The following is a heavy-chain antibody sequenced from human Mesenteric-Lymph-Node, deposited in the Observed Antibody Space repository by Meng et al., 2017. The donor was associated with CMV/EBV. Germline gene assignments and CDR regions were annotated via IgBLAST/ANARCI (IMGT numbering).Heavy chain of an antibody. V-gene: IGHV4-34*01. D-gene: IGHD5-18*01. CDR2: INHSGST. CDR3: ARGTNWYQPWSDFDY. Sequence: LRLSCAVYGGSFSGYYWSWIRQPPGKGLEWIGEINHSGSTNYNPSLKSRVTISVDTSKNQFSLKLSSVTAADTAVYYCARGTNWYQPWSDFDYWGQGTLVTVSS. J-gene: IGHJ4*02. CDR1: GGSFSGYY.